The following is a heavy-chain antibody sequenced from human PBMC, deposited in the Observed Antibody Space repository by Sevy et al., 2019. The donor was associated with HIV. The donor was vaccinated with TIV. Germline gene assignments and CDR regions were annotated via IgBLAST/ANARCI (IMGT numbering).Heavy chain of an antibody. CDR3: ARESGSDWYLDF. Sequence: GGSLRLSCAASGFTLGSYDMHWVRQAPGKGLEWVAVIWFDGSNQYYGYSVKGRFTISRDNSKNTVYLHMNSLRVDDTAVYYCARESGSDWYLDFWGQGSLVTVSS. J-gene: IGHJ4*02. D-gene: IGHD6-19*01. CDR2: IWFDGSNQ. V-gene: IGHV3-33*01. CDR1: GFTLGSYD.